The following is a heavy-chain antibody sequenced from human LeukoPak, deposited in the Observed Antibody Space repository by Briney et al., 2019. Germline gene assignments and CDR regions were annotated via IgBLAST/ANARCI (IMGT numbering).Heavy chain of an antibody. Sequence: PGGSLRLSCAASGFTFSSYWMSWVRQAPGKGLEWVANIKQDGSEKYYVDSVKGRFTISRANAKNSLYLQMNSLRAEDTAVYYCARGDTLGYSSSWYNYWGQGTLVTVFS. CDR3: ARGDTLGYSSSWYNY. CDR2: IKQDGSEK. D-gene: IGHD6-13*01. V-gene: IGHV3-7*01. CDR1: GFTFSSYW. J-gene: IGHJ4*02.